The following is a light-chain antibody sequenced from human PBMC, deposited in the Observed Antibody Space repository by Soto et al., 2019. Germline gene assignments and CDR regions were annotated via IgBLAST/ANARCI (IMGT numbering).Light chain of an antibody. CDR3: QHLCSYST. CDR2: AAS. CDR1: QGISSY. Sequence: DIQLTQSPSFLSASVGDRVTITCRASQGISSYLAWYQQKPGKAPKLLIYAASTLQSGVPSRFSDSGSGTEFTLTICRPQAEDLATDYCQHLCSYSTCGQRTRLDIK. V-gene: IGKV1-9*01. J-gene: IGKJ5*01.